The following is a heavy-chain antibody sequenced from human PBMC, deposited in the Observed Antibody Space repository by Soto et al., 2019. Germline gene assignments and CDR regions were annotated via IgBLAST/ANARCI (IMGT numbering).Heavy chain of an antibody. CDR3: TSMQQLNWFDP. CDR2: IYDSGST. V-gene: IGHV4-31*02. CDR1: GGSVGSGGYY. J-gene: IGHJ5*02. D-gene: IGHD6-13*01. Sequence: SESMSLTWIVSGGSVGSGGYYWSWIRQHPGKRLEWIGYIYDSGSTYYNPSLKSRVTISVDTSKNQFSLKLSSVTAADTAVYYCTSMQQLNWFDPWGQGTLVTVSS.